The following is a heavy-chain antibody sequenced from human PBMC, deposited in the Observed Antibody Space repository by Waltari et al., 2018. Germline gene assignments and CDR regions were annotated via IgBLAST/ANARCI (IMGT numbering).Heavy chain of an antibody. CDR2: IYYSGST. V-gene: IGHV4-59*11. Sequence: QVQLQESGPGLVKPSETLSLTCTVSGGSISSHYWSWIRQPPGKGLEWIGYIYYSGSTNSTPSLKSRVTISEDTSKSQSPRRLSSGTAGDTAVYYGAGGWAGGEDYWGQGTLVTVSS. CDR1: GGSISSHY. J-gene: IGHJ4*02. CDR3: AGGWAGGEDY. D-gene: IGHD3-16*01.